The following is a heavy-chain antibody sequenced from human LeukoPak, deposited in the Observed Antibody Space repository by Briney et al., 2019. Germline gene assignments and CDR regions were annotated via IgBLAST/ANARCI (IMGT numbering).Heavy chain of an antibody. J-gene: IGHJ4*02. Sequence: GGSLRLSCAASGFTFSSYGMHWVRQAPGKGLEWVAFIRYDGSNKYYADSVKGRFTISRDNAKNSLYLQMNSLRAEDTALYYCAKDMSRGGYCSSTSCYEGFDYWGQGTLVTVSS. CDR3: AKDMSRGGYCSSTSCYEGFDY. V-gene: IGHV3-30*02. D-gene: IGHD2-2*01. CDR1: GFTFSSYG. CDR2: IRYDGSNK.